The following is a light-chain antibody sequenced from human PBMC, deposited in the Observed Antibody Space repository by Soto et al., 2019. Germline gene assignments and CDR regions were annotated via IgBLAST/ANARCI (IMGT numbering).Light chain of an antibody. CDR1: QSVSSN. Sequence: EIVMTQSPATLSVSPGERATLSCRASQSVSSNLAWYQQKPGQAPRLLIYGASTRATGIPARFSGSGSGIEFTLTISSLQSEDFAVYYCQQYNNWPPLTFGGGTKVETK. J-gene: IGKJ4*01. CDR3: QQYNNWPPLT. V-gene: IGKV3-15*01. CDR2: GAS.